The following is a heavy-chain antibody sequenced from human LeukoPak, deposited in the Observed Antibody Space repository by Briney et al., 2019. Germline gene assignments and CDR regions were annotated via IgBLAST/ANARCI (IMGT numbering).Heavy chain of an antibody. CDR3: AREYSYGYSYYFDY. D-gene: IGHD5-18*01. V-gene: IGHV4-59*01. CDR1: GGSFSTYY. J-gene: IGHJ4*02. Sequence: SETLSLTCTVSGGSFSTYYWSWIRQPPGKGLEWIGFIHYSGSTKYNPSLNSRVTISVDTSKNQFSLTLSSVTAADTAVYYCAREYSYGYSYYFDYWGQGTLVTVSS. CDR2: IHYSGST.